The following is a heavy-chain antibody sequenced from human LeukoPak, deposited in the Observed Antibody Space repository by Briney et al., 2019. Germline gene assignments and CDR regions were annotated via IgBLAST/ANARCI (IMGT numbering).Heavy chain of an antibody. Sequence: PGGSLILSCAASGFTVSNNYMRGVRQAPGKGLEWVSVIYIDSGGSTYYADSVNGRFTIARCSYKNKLSLHINALSAEGGSNCYCASCFTHDYGDYSSYWGQGTLVTVSS. CDR1: GFTVSNNY. CDR3: ASCFTHDYGDYSSY. J-gene: IGHJ4*02. CDR2: IYIDSGGST. D-gene: IGHD4-17*01. V-gene: IGHV3-66*01.